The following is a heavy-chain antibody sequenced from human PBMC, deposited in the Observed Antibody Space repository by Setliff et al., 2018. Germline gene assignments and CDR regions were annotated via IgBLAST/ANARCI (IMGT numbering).Heavy chain of an antibody. CDR3: ARRGERFFNWFDP. J-gene: IGHJ5*02. D-gene: IGHD2-21*01. Sequence: PGESLKISCKGSGYSFSNFWIGWVRQMPGKGLEWMGIIYPGDSHTRYSQSFQGQVTISADKSINTSYLQWSNLKASDTAIYYCARRGERFFNWFDPWGQGTLVTVSS. CDR1: GYSFSNFW. CDR2: IYPGDSHT. V-gene: IGHV5-51*01.